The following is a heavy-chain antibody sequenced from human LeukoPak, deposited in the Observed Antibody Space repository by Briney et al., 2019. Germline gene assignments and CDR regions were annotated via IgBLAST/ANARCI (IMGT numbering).Heavy chain of an antibody. Sequence: GESLHISCQGSGYIFTSYWIGWVRQLPGKGLEWIGIIYAGDSDTRYSPSFQGQVTISADKSISTAYLQWNCLKASDTAMYYCARRDYGGKHFDYWGQGTLVTVSS. V-gene: IGHV5-51*01. D-gene: IGHD4-23*01. CDR3: ARRDYGGKHFDY. J-gene: IGHJ4*02. CDR1: GYIFTSYW. CDR2: IYAGDSDT.